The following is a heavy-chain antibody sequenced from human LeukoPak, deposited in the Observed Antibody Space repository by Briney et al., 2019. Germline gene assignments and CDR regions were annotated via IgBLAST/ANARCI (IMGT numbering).Heavy chain of an antibody. CDR3: ARVLYDSSGYYVGAFDY. CDR2: IYPGDSDT. D-gene: IGHD3-22*01. V-gene: IGHV5-51*01. J-gene: IGHJ4*02. Sequence: GESLKISCKGSGYSFTSYWIGWVRQMPGKGLEWMGIIYPGDSDTRYSPSFQGQVTISADKSISTAYLQWSSPKASDTAMYYCARVLYDSSGYYVGAFDYWGQGTLVTVSS. CDR1: GYSFTSYW.